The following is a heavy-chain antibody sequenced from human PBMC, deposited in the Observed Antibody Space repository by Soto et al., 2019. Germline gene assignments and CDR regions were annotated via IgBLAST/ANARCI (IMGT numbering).Heavy chain of an antibody. V-gene: IGHV1-69*04. CDR2: IIPILGIA. D-gene: IGHD2-2*01. Sequence: GASVKVSCKASGGTFSSYTISWVRQAPGQGLEWMGRIIPILGIANYAQKFQGRVTITADKSTSTAYMELSSLRSEDTAVYYCARDRDESGPAYAFDIWGQGTMVTVSS. J-gene: IGHJ3*02. CDR3: ARDRDESGPAYAFDI. CDR1: GGTFSSYT.